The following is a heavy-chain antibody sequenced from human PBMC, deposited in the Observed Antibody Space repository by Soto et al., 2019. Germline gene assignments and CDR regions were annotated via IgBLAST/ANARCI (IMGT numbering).Heavy chain of an antibody. V-gene: IGHV3-21*01. CDR3: ARGGYCSSTSCYFYYGMDV. CDR2: ISSSSSYI. D-gene: IGHD2-2*01. CDR1: GFTFSSYS. Sequence: EVQLVESGGGLVKPGGSLRLSCAASGFTFSSYSMNWVRQAPGKGLEWVSSISSSSSYIYYADSVKGRFTISRDNAKNSLDLQMNSLRAEDRAVYYCARGGYCSSTSCYFYYGMDVWGQGTTVTVSS. J-gene: IGHJ6*02.